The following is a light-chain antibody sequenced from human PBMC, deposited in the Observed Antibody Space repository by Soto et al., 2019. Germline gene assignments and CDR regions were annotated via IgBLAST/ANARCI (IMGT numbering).Light chain of an antibody. CDR2: DAS. Sequence: EIVLTQSPATLSLSPGERATLACRASQSVTTLSWYQQKPGQAPRLLIYDASTRATGIPARFSGSGSGTDLTLTISSLEPGDFAVYYCQQRDNWPPTFGQGTRLEIK. J-gene: IGKJ5*01. CDR3: QQRDNWPPT. CDR1: QSVTTL. V-gene: IGKV3-11*01.